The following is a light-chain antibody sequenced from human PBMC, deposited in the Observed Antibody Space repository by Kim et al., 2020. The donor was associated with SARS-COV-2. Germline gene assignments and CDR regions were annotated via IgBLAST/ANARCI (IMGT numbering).Light chain of an antibody. J-gene: IGLJ2*01. CDR2: DVS. CDR1: SSDVGGYNY. CDR3: SSYTSSSTRV. V-gene: IGLV2-14*03. Sequence: GQSTTISCTGTSSDVGGYNYVSWYQQHPGKAPKLMIDDVSNRPSGVSNRFSGSKSGNTASLTISGLQAEDEADYYCSSYTSSSTRVFGGGTKLTVL.